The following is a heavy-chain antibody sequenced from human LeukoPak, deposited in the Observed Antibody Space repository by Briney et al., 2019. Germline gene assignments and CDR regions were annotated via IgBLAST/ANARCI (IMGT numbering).Heavy chain of an antibody. CDR1: GFTFITYA. J-gene: IGHJ6*03. D-gene: IGHD5-18*01. CDR3: AKPGSRHIQLPPYYYYYMDV. CDR2: ISGSGGST. V-gene: IGHV3-23*01. Sequence: GGSLRLSCVASGFTFITYAMSWVRQAPGKGLEWVSAISGSGGSTYYADSVKGRFTISRDNSKNTLYLQMNSLRAEDTAVYYCAKPGSRHIQLPPYYYYYMDVWGKGTTVTVSS.